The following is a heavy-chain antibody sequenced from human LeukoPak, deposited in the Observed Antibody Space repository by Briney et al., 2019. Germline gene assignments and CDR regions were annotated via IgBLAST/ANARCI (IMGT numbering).Heavy chain of an antibody. Sequence: SQTLSLTCAVSGGSISSGGYSWSWIRQPPGKGLEWIGYIYYSGSTYYNPSLKSRVTISVDTSKNQFSLRLTSVTAADTAVYYCARDQTYYYGSGSSLSYYYYFYMDVWGKGTTVTISS. D-gene: IGHD3-10*01. V-gene: IGHV4-30-4*07. J-gene: IGHJ6*03. CDR2: IYYSGST. CDR1: GGSISSGGYS. CDR3: ARDQTYYYGSGSSLSYYYYFYMDV.